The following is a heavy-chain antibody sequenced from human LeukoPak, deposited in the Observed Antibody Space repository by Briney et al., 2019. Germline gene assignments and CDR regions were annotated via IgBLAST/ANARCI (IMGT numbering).Heavy chain of an antibody. D-gene: IGHD3-3*01. J-gene: IGHJ4*02. CDR2: ISGSGGST. CDR1: GFTFSSYA. CDR3: AKTYDFWSGYFFDY. V-gene: IGHV3-23*01. Sequence: GGSLRLSCAASGFTFSSYAMSWVRQAPGRGLEWVSAISGSGGSTYYADSVKGRFTISRDNSKNTLYLQMNSLRAEDTAVYYCAKTYDFWSGYFFDYWGQGTLVTVSS.